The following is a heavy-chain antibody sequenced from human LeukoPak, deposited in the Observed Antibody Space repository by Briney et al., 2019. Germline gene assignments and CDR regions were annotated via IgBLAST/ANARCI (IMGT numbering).Heavy chain of an antibody. CDR1: GFTFSNYG. J-gene: IGHJ4*02. V-gene: IGHV3-23*01. CDR2: ISATGRST. CDR3: AKDQPPYYYDSSGYYLTN. Sequence: GGSLRLSCAASGFTFSNYGMSWVRQAPGKGLEWVSAISATGRSTYYADSVKGRLTISRDNSRNALYLQMNSLRAEDTAVYYCAKDQPPYYYDSSGYYLTNWGQGTLVTVSS. D-gene: IGHD3-22*01.